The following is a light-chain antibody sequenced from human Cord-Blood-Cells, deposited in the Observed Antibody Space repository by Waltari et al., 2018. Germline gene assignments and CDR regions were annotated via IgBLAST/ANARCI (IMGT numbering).Light chain of an antibody. J-gene: IGLJ1*01. CDR3: QVWDSSTYV. V-gene: IGLV3-9*01. CDR1: NIGSKN. CDR2: RDS. Sequence: SYELTQPLSVSVALGQTARITLGGNNIGSKNVPWYQQKPGQAPVLVIYRDSNRPSGIPERFSGSNSGNTATLTISRAQAGDEADYYCQVWDSSTYVFGTGTKVTVL.